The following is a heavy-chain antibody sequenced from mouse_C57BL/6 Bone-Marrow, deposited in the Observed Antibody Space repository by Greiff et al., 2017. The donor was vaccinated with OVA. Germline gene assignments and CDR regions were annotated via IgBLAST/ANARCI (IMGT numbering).Heavy chain of an antibody. CDR1: GFSFNTYA. CDR3: VRHGRTGTDFDY. Sequence: EVKLMESGGGLVQPKGSLKLSCAASGFSFNTYAMNWVRQAPGKGLEWVARIRSKSNNYATYYADSVKDRFTISRDDSESMLYLQMNNLKTEDTAMYYCVRHGRTGTDFDYWGQGTTLTVSS. D-gene: IGHD4-1*01. CDR2: IRSKSNNYAT. J-gene: IGHJ2*01. V-gene: IGHV10-1*01.